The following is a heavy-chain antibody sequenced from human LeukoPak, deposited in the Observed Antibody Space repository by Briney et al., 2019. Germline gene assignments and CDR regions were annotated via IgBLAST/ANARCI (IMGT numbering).Heavy chain of an antibody. V-gene: IGHV3-53*01. CDR1: GFTVSSNY. Sequence: PGGSLRLSCAASGFTVSSNYMSWVRQAPGKGLEWVSVIYSGGSTYDADSVKGRFTISRDNSKNTLYLQMNSLRAEDTAVYYCARVWYDILTGYVDYWGQGTLVSVSS. CDR2: IYSGGST. CDR3: ARVWYDILTGYVDY. D-gene: IGHD3-9*01. J-gene: IGHJ4*02.